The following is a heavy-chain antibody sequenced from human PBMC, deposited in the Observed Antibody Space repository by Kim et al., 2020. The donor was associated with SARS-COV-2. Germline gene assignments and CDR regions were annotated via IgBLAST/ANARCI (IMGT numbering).Heavy chain of an antibody. CDR2: IYHSGST. V-gene: IGHV4-38-2*02. CDR1: GYSISSGYY. J-gene: IGHJ3*02. D-gene: IGHD3-22*01. Sequence: SETLSLTCTVSGYSISSGYYWGWIRQPPGKGLEWIGSIYHSGSTYYNPSLKSRVTISVDTSKNQFSLKLSSVTAADTAVYYCARDPSGYYDSSGPNAFDIWGQGTMVTVSS. CDR3: ARDPSGYYDSSGPNAFDI.